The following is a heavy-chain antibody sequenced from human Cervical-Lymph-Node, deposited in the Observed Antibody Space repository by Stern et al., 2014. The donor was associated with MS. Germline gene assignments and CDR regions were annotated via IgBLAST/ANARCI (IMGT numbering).Heavy chain of an antibody. Sequence: VQLLESGPGLVKPSQTLSLTCTVSGGSISSGNYYWSWIRQPAGEGLEWIGRIYSSGGTQYNPPLKSRVTISADTSTNQFSLRLSSVTAADTAVYYCARGNYDVLTDNGGHGFDIWGQGTMVTVSS. V-gene: IGHV4-61*02. J-gene: IGHJ3*02. CDR1: GGSISSGNYY. CDR3: ARGNYDVLTDNGGHGFDI. CDR2: IYSSGGT. D-gene: IGHD3-9*01.